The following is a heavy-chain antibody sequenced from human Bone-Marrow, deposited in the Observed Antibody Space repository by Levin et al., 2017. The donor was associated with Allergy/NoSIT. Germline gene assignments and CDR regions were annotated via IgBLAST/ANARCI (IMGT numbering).Heavy chain of an antibody. V-gene: IGHV3-23*01. D-gene: IGHD2-15*01. CDR1: GFTFSSYA. Sequence: GGSLRLSCAASGFTFSSYAMSWVRQAPGKGLEWVSAISGSGGSTYYADPVKGRFTISRDNSKNTLYLQMNSLRAEDTAVYYCSKDQVVAATPFAFDIWGQGTMVTVSS. J-gene: IGHJ3*02. CDR2: ISGSGGST. CDR3: SKDQVVAATPFAFDI.